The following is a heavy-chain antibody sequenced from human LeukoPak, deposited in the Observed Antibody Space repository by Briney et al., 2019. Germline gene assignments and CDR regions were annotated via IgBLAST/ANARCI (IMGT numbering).Heavy chain of an antibody. CDR2: ISSSSSYI. CDR1: GFTFSSYS. J-gene: IGHJ4*02. CDR3: ARDQEWELLPFDY. D-gene: IGHD1-26*01. V-gene: IGHV3-21*01. Sequence: PGGSLRLSCAASGFTFSSYSMNWVRQAPGKGLKWVSSISSSSSYIYYADSVKGRFTISKDSAKNSLYLQMNSLRAEDTAVYYCARDQEWELLPFDYWGQGTLVTVSS.